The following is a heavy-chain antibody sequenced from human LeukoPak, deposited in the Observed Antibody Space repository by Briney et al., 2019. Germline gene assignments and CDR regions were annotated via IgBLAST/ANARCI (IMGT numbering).Heavy chain of an antibody. CDR1: GGSITTYY. D-gene: IGHD2-15*01. J-gene: IGHJ4*02. CDR3: ARAVGAAPFDC. V-gene: IGHV4-59*01. Sequence: SETLSLTCTVSGGSITTYYWTWIRQPPGEGLEWLGYIHDRGSTSYNPSLKSRVTISADTSKNQFSLKLSSVTAADTAVYYCARAVGAAPFDCWGQGTLVTVSS. CDR2: IHDRGST.